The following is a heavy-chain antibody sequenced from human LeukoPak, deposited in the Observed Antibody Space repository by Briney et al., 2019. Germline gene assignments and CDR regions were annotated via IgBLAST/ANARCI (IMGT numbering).Heavy chain of an antibody. CDR1: GFTFSTYA. D-gene: IGHD1-26*01. CDR2: ISYDGSNK. J-gene: IGHJ4*02. V-gene: IGHV3-30-3*01. Sequence: GGSLRLSCAASGFTFSTYAIHWVRQAPGKGLEWVAVISYDGSNKYYADSVKGRFTISRDNSKNTLYLQMNSLRAEDTAVYYCARESRLGAFDYWGQGTLVTVSS. CDR3: ARESRLGAFDY.